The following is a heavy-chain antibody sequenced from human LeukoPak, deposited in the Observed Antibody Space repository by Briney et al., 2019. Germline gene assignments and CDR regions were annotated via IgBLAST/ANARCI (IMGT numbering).Heavy chain of an antibody. CDR2: ISAYNGNT. CDR3: ARAPAAIIRDNWFDP. J-gene: IGHJ5*02. Sequence: ASVKVSCKASGYTFTSYGISWVRQAPGQGLEWMGWISAYNGNTNYAQKLQGRVTMTTDTSTSTAYMELRSLRSDVTAVYYCARAPAAIIRDNWFDPWGQGTLVTVSS. D-gene: IGHD2-2*01. V-gene: IGHV1-18*01. CDR1: GYTFTSYG.